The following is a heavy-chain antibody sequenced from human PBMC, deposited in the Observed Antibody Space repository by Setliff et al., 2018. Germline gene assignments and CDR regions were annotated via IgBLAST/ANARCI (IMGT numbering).Heavy chain of an antibody. CDR2: IYYSGST. Sequence: LSLTCTVSGGSISSGGYYWSWIRQHPGKGLEWIGYIYYSGSTYYNPSLKSRVTISVDTSKNQSSLKLSSVTAADTAVYYCARDPLTTTVRHAFDIWGQGTMVTVSS. J-gene: IGHJ3*02. CDR3: ARDPLTTTVRHAFDI. V-gene: IGHV4-31*03. D-gene: IGHD4-4*01. CDR1: GGSISSGGYY.